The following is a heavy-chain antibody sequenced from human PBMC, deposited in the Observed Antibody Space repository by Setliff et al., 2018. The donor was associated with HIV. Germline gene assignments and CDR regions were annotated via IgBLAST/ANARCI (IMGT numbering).Heavy chain of an antibody. V-gene: IGHV4-61*09. J-gene: IGHJ4*02. CDR3: ARTLRAAAMGYFDY. Sequence: PSETLSLTCTVSGGSISSGSYYWSWIRQPAGKGLEWIGHIYTSGSTNYNPSLKSRVTISVDTSKNQFSLKLTSVTAADTAVYYCARTLRAAAMGYFDYWGQGTLVTVSS. CDR2: IYTSGST. D-gene: IGHD5-18*01. CDR1: GGSISSGSYY.